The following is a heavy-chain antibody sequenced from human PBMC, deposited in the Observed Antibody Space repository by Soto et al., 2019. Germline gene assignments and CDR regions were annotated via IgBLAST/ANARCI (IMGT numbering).Heavy chain of an antibody. D-gene: IGHD6-13*01. CDR1: GFSLSTSGMG. CDR3: AHYSSTSSFDY. J-gene: IGHJ4*02. Sequence: QITLKESGPTLVKPTQTFTLACTFSGFSLSTSGMGVGWIRQPPVKALEWLALIYWDDDNRYSRSLKSRLTIINDTSKNHVDLTITNMDPVDTATYYCAHYSSTSSFDYWGQGTLLTVSS. V-gene: IGHV2-5*02. CDR2: IYWDDDN.